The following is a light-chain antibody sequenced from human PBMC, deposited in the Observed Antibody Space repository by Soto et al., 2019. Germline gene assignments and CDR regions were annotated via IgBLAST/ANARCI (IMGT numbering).Light chain of an antibody. Sequence: MAQSQSSVSSSLGDRVTITCRASQSISSYLNWYQHKPGKAPKLLIYQASSLESGVPSRFSGSGSGTEFTLTISSLQPEDFATYYCQEVNVYPSSFGGGSKGDI. CDR3: QEVNVYPSS. CDR2: QAS. J-gene: IGKJ4*01. V-gene: IGKV1-12*02. CDR1: QSISSY.